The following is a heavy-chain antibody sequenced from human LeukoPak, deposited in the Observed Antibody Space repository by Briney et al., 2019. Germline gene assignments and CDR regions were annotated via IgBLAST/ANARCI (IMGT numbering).Heavy chain of an antibody. D-gene: IGHD3-22*01. CDR3: AKDLYNYYDSSGYYRGCFDI. Sequence: GSLRLSCAASGFTFSSYAMSWVRQAPGKGLEWVSAISGSGGSTYYADSVKGRFTISRDNSKNTLYLQMNSLRAEDTAVYYCAKDLYNYYDSSGYYRGCFDIWGQGTMVTVSS. V-gene: IGHV3-23*01. CDR1: GFTFSSYA. CDR2: ISGSGGST. J-gene: IGHJ3*02.